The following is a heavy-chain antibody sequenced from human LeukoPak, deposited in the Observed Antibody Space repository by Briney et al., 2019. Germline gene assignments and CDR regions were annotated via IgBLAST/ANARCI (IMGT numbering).Heavy chain of an antibody. CDR1: GYSFTTYW. J-gene: IGHJ4*02. D-gene: IGHD1-1*01. Sequence: GESLKISCKGSGYSFTTYWIAWVRQMPGKGLEWMGIIYPGDSDTRYSPSFQGQITISADKSINTAYLQWNSLRASDTATYYCARRLTTEETFDYWGQGTPVTVSS. CDR3: ARRLTTEETFDY. V-gene: IGHV5-51*01. CDR2: IYPGDSDT.